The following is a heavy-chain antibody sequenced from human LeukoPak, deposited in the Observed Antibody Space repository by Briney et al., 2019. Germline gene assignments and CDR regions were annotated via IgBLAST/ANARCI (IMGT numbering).Heavy chain of an antibody. V-gene: IGHV1-24*01. CDR2: FDPEDGET. D-gene: IGHD2-2*01. CDR1: GYTLTELS. J-gene: IGHJ2*01. CDR3: ASASGNIVVVPVAVWYFDL. Sequence: ASVKVSCKVSGYTLTELSMHWVRQAPGKGLEWMGGFDPEDGETIYAQKFQGRVTITADESTSTGYMELSSLRSEDTAVYYCASASGNIVVVPVAVWYFDLWGRGTLVTVSS.